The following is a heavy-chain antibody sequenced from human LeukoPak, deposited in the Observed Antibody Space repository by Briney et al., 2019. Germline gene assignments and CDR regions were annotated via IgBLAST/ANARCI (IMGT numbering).Heavy chain of an antibody. V-gene: IGHV1-69*15. CDR3: ARDVTGTPLAFDI. D-gene: IGHD2-21*02. CDR1: GGTFSRNA. CDR2: IIPMFNTI. J-gene: IGHJ3*02. Sequence: ASVKVSCKASGGTFSRNAISWVRQAPGQGLEWMGRIIPMFNTINYAQKLQGRVTITSDESTSTVYMELSSLRSDDTAIYYCARDVTGTPLAFDIWAKAQCSPSLQ.